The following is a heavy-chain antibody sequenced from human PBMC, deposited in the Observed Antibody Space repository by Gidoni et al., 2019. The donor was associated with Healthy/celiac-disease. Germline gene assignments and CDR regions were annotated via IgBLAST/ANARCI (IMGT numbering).Heavy chain of an antibody. Sequence: EVQLLESGGGLVQPGGSLRLSCAASGFNFSSYAMSWVRQAPGKGLEWVSAISGSGGSTYYADSVKGRFTISRDNSKNTLYLQMNSLRAEDTAVYYCAKSPDYDFWSGPRGNWFDPWGQGTLVTVSS. V-gene: IGHV3-23*01. D-gene: IGHD3-3*01. CDR2: ISGSGGST. J-gene: IGHJ5*02. CDR1: GFNFSSYA. CDR3: AKSPDYDFWSGPRGNWFDP.